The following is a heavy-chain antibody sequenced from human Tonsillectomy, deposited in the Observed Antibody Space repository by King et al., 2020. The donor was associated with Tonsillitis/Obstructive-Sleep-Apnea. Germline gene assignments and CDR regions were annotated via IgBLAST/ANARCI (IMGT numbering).Heavy chain of an antibody. CDR1: GFTFGDYA. J-gene: IGHJ6*03. CDR3: TRDRGYYDFWSGYYDPYYYYYMDV. Sequence: DVQLVESGGGLVKPGRSLRLSCTASGFTFGDYAMSWFRQAPGKGREWVGFIRSKAYGGTTEYAASVKGRFTISRDDSKIIAYLQMKSLKTEDTAVYYCTRDRGYYDFWSGYYDPYYYYYMDVWGKGTTVTVSS. CDR2: IRSKAYGGTT. D-gene: IGHD3-3*01. V-gene: IGHV3-49*05.